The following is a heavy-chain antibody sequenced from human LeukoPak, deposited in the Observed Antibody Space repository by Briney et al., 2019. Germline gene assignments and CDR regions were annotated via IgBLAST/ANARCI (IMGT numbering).Heavy chain of an antibody. D-gene: IGHD4-23*01. CDR3: ARVIGGNFDY. V-gene: IGHV1-2*02. Sequence: ASVKVSCKASGYTFTGYYMHWVRQAPGQGLEWMGWINPNSGGTTYAQKFQGRVTMTRDTSTSTAYMELRRLRPDDTAVYYCARVIGGNFDYWGQGTLVTVSS. CDR2: INPNSGGT. J-gene: IGHJ4*02. CDR1: GYTFTGYY.